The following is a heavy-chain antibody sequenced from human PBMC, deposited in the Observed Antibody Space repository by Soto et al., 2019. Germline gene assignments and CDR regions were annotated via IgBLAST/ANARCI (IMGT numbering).Heavy chain of an antibody. D-gene: IGHD4-17*01. V-gene: IGHV3-23*01. CDR2: IGGRGGST. CDR3: TKEAGSPVTVDN. CDR1: GFTLSNYA. Sequence: GGSLRLSCVASGFTLSNYATNWVRQAPGKGLEWVSGIGGRGGSTYYADSVKGRFTISRDHSKNTVYLEMNSLRAEDTAVYSCTKEAGSPVTVDNWGQGTLVTSPQ. J-gene: IGHJ4*02.